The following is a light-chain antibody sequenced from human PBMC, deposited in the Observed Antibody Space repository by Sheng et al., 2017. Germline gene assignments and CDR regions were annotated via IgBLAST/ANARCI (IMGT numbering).Light chain of an antibody. CDR1: HNVDTY. J-gene: IGKJ1*01. V-gene: IGKV1-39*01. Sequence: DIQMTQSPSSLSASVGDRVTITCRASHNVDTYVSWYQQKAGRAPRLLIYKASSLQEGVPSKFTGSASGTDFTLSINNLQPDDVATYYCQQSYNAPPWTFG. CDR3: QQSYNAPPWT. CDR2: KAS.